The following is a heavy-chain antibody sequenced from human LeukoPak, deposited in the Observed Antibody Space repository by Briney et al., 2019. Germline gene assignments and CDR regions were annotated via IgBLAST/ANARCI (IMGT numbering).Heavy chain of an antibody. CDR2: IIPIFGTA. J-gene: IGHJ4*02. CDR3: ARRNSPLGYCSSTSCYDFAY. V-gene: IGHV1-69*13. D-gene: IGHD2-2*01. Sequence: SVKVSCKASGGTFSSYAISWVRQAPGQGLEWMGGIIPIFGTANYAQKFQGRVTITADESTSTAYMEVSGLRSEDTAVSYCARRNSPLGYCSSTSCYDFAYWGPGTPVTVSP. CDR1: GGTFSSYA.